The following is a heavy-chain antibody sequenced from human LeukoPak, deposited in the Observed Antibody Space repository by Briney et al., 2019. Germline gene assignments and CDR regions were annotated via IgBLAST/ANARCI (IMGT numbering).Heavy chain of an antibody. V-gene: IGHV3-21*01. Sequence: GGSLRLSCAASGFTFSTFSMNWVRQAPGKGLQWVSAMNSGGTYIYYAESVKGRFTISRDNAQNSLYLQMNSLRAEDTAVYYCARDVPHNWFDTWGQGTLVTVSS. CDR3: ARDVPHNWFDT. CDR2: MNSGGTYI. CDR1: GFTFSTFS. J-gene: IGHJ5*02.